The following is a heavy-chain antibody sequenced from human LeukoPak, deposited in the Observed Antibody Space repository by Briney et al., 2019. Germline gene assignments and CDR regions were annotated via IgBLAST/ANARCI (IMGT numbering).Heavy chain of an antibody. CDR1: GFTFSSYE. CDR2: ISSSGSTI. V-gene: IGHV3-48*03. Sequence: GGSLRLSCAASGFTFSSYEMNWVRQAPGKGLEWVSYISSSGSTIYYADSVKGRFTISRDNAKNSLYLRMNSLRAEDTAVYYCARGLIAAAGFDYWGQGTLVTVSS. CDR3: ARGLIAAAGFDY. J-gene: IGHJ4*02. D-gene: IGHD6-13*01.